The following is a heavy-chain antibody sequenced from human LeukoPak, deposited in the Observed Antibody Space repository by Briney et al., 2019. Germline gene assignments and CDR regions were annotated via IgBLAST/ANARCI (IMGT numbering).Heavy chain of an antibody. J-gene: IGHJ6*02. Sequence: GGSLRLSCAASGFTFSSHGVHWVRQAPGQGLEWMGWINPKRGGTNYAQKFQGRVTMTRDKPISTAYMELSRLRSDDTAVYYCARAEGVNDFWSGYSTNGMDVWGQGTTVTVSS. D-gene: IGHD3-3*01. V-gene: IGHV1-2*02. CDR2: INPKRGGT. CDR3: ARAEGVNDFWSGYSTNGMDV. CDR1: GFTFSSHG.